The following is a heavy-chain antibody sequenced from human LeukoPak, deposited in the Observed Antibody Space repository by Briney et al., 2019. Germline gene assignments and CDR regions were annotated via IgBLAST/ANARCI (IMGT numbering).Heavy chain of an antibody. D-gene: IGHD1-7*01. V-gene: IGHV3-74*01. J-gene: IGHJ4*02. CDR1: GFTFRDYW. Sequence: GGSLRLFCTASGFTFRDYWMHWIRQTPREGLVWVSRINGDETSRAYADSVEGRFTISRDNAKNTLYLQIDSLRAEDSAIYYCARDRAEHNWTYHTLFDYWGQGTPVTVSS. CDR2: INGDETSR. CDR3: ARDRAEHNWTYHTLFDY.